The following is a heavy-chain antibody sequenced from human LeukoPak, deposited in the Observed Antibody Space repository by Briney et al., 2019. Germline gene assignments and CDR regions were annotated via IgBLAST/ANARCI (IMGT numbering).Heavy chain of an antibody. Sequence: ASVKVSCKASGYTFTGYYMHWVRQAPGQGLEWMGWINPNSGGTNYAQKFQGRVTMTRDTSISTAYMELSRLRSEDMAVYYCARASSGWPSLTVWGQGTLVTVSS. D-gene: IGHD6-19*01. V-gene: IGHV1-2*02. CDR1: GYTFTGYY. CDR2: INPNSGGT. CDR3: ARASSGWPSLTV. J-gene: IGHJ4*02.